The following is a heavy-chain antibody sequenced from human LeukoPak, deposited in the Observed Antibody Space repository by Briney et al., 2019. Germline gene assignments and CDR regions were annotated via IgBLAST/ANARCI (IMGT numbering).Heavy chain of an antibody. V-gene: IGHV4-30-4*07. D-gene: IGHD1-26*01. CDR1: GDSISSAGYS. CDR3: ARGAQGFRGSWYYFDY. CDR2: IYYSGST. Sequence: TLSLTCIVSGDSISSAGYSWGCIRQPPGKGMEWTGYIYYSGSTYYNPSCKSRVTISVNTSKNQFSLKPSSVTAADTAVYYCARGAQGFRGSWYYFDYWGQGTLVTVSS. J-gene: IGHJ4*02.